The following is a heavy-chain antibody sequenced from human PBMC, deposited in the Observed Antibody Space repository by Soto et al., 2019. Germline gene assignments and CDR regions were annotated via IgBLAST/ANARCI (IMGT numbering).Heavy chain of an antibody. D-gene: IGHD3-10*01. J-gene: IGHJ4*02. V-gene: IGHV1-69*19. Sequence: QVQLVQSGAEMKKPGSSVKVSCQSSGGTFNTYAMNWVRPAPGQGPEWMGDISPMVGAANYAPKFQGRVTITADGATGTSYMQLGRLTSADTAVYFCAREVQVHTRAFVYWGQGTLVTVSS. CDR2: ISPMVGAA. CDR3: AREVQVHTRAFVY. CDR1: GGTFNTYA.